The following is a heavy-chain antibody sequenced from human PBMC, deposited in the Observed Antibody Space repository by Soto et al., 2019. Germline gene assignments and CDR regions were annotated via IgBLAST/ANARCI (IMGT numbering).Heavy chain of an antibody. J-gene: IGHJ6*02. CDR3: ARDREIRYGMDV. CDR2: IYYSGRT. Sequence: QVQLQESGPGLVKPSQTLSLTCTVSGGSISSGGYYWSWIRQHPGKGLEWIGYIYYSGRTYYNPSLKSRVTIPVDTSKHQFSLKLSSVTAADTAVYYCARDREIRYGMDVWGQGTTVTVSS. V-gene: IGHV4-31*03. CDR1: GGSISSGGYY.